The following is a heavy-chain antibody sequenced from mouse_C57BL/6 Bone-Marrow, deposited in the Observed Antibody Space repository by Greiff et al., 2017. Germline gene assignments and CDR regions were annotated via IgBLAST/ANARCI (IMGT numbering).Heavy chain of an antibody. J-gene: IGHJ4*01. V-gene: IGHV5-17*01. Sequence: EVHLVESGGGLVKPGGSLKLSCAASGFTFSDYGMHWVRQAPEKGLEWVAYISSGSSTIYYAATVKGRFTISRDNAKNTLFLQMTSLRSEDTAMYYCARGLREGGHYARDYWGQGTSVTVSS. CDR2: ISSGSSTI. D-gene: IGHD2-4*01. CDR1: GFTFSDYG. CDR3: ARGLREGGHYARDY.